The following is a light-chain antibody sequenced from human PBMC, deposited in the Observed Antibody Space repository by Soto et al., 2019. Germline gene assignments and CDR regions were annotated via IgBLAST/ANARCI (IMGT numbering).Light chain of an antibody. CDR1: QSVSSSY. CDR2: GAS. Sequence: EIVLTQSPGTLSLSPGERATLSCRASQSVSSSYLAWYQQKPGQAPRLLIYGASSRATGISDRFSGSGSGTDFTLTISRLEPEDFAVYYCQQYDSSPVTFGQGTKVDIK. J-gene: IGKJ1*01. CDR3: QQYDSSPVT. V-gene: IGKV3-20*01.